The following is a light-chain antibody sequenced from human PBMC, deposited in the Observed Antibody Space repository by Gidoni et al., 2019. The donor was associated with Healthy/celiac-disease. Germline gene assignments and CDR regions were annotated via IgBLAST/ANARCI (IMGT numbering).Light chain of an antibody. Sequence: EIVLPQSPGTLSLSPGEGATLSCRARQSVSSSYLAWYQQKPGQAPRLLIYGASSRATGIPDRFSGSGSGTDFTLTISRLEPEDFAVYYCQQDGSSLRTFGQGTKLEIK. CDR2: GAS. CDR1: QSVSSSY. J-gene: IGKJ2*02. CDR3: QQDGSSLRT. V-gene: IGKV3-20*01.